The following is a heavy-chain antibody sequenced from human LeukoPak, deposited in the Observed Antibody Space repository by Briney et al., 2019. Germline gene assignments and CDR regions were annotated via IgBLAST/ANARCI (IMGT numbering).Heavy chain of an antibody. CDR2: IKEEGSKK. CDR3: AKDSNWAFDI. Sequence: PGGSLRLSCVVSGFTFSRYWMSWVRQAPGKGLEWVANIKEEGSKKDYVDSVKGRFTISRDNAKNSLYLEMNSLRAEDTAVYYCAKDSNWAFDIWGQGTMVAVSS. CDR1: GFTFSRYW. V-gene: IGHV3-7*01. J-gene: IGHJ3*02.